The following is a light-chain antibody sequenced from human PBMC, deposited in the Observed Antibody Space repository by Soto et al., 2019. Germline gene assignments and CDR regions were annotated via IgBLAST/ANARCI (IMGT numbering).Light chain of an antibody. CDR1: QSVSSN. CDR2: GAS. CDR3: QQYNNCPHT. Sequence: EIVMTQSPATLSVSPGERATLSCRASQSVSSNLAWYQQKPGQAPRLLIYGASTRATGIPARFSGSGSGTEFTLTISSLQSEDFAVYYCQQYNNCPHTFGQRTQLEIK. J-gene: IGKJ2*01. V-gene: IGKV3-15*01.